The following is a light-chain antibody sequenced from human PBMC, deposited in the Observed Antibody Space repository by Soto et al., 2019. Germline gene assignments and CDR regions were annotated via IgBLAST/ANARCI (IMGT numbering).Light chain of an antibody. CDR1: QDISIN. Sequence: IQLTQSPSSLSASVGDRVTITCRASQDISINLAWYHQIPGKAPKVLISGASAVQTGVPSEFSGSGSGTDFTLTISSLQLEHFATYYCQQLHSYPYTFGQGTKLEI. J-gene: IGKJ2*01. CDR2: GAS. CDR3: QQLHSYPYT. V-gene: IGKV1-9*01.